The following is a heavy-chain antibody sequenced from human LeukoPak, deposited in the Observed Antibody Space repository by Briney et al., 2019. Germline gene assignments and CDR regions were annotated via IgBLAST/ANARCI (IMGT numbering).Heavy chain of an antibody. CDR2: IYNSGST. J-gene: IGHJ4*02. D-gene: IGHD3-9*01. CDR3: ARQDDILTGDAVHFDY. Sequence: SETLSLTCTVSGGSISSGAYYWGWIRQPPGKGLECIGSIYNSGSTYYNPSLKSRVTISVDMSKNQFSLKLSSVTAADTAVYYCARQDDILTGDAVHFDYWGQGTLVTVSS. V-gene: IGHV4-39*01. CDR1: GGSISSGAYY.